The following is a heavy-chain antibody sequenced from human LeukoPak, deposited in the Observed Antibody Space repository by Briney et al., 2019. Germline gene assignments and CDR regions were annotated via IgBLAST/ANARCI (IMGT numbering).Heavy chain of an antibody. V-gene: IGHV1-8*01. CDR3: ARGGAGTYYKRDGWFDP. CDR2: MNPNTGNT. CDR1: GYTFNSYD. Sequence: ASVKVSCKASGYTFNSYDINWVRQATGQGLEWMGWMNPNTGNTGYGERFQGRVTMTRDNSISTAYMELNSLTSEDTAVYYCARGGAGTYYKRDGWFDPWGQGIVVTVSS. D-gene: IGHD3-10*01. J-gene: IGHJ5*02.